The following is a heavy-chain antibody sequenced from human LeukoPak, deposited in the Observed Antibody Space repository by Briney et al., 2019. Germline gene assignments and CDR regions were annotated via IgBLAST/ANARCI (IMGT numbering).Heavy chain of an antibody. J-gene: IGHJ5*02. CDR1: GFTFSSYA. CDR2: ISGSDGST. V-gene: IGHV3-23*01. Sequence: GGSLRLSCAASGFTFSSYAMSWVRQAPGKGLEWVSGISGSDGSTNYADSVKGRFTISRDNAKNSLSLQMSSLRVEDTAVYYCARDRWPRGETTTIGPFDPWGQGTLVIVSS. D-gene: IGHD1-14*01. CDR3: ARDRWPRGETTTIGPFDP.